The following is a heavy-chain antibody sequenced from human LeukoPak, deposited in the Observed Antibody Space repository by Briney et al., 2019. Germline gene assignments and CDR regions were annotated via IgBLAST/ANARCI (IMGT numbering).Heavy chain of an antibody. CDR2: ISSSSSYI. CDR1: GFTFGSYS. J-gene: IGHJ5*02. D-gene: IGHD6-13*01. CDR3: AREMDAAAGTSWFDP. Sequence: GGSLRLSCAASGFTFGSYSMNWVRQAPGKGLEWVSSISSSSSYIYYADSVKGRFTISRDNAKNSLYLQMNSLRAEDTAVYYCAREMDAAAGTSWFDPWGQGTLVTVSS. V-gene: IGHV3-21*01.